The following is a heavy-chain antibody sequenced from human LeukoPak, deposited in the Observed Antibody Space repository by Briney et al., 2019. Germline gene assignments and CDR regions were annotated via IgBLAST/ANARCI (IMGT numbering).Heavy chain of an antibody. V-gene: IGHV1-69*13. J-gene: IGHJ4*02. D-gene: IGHD2-2*01. CDR2: TVPMFTTS. Sequence: ASVKVSCKASGGSFTNYAVSWLRQAPGHGLEWMGATVPMFTTSDYAQKFRDRVTITADESTSTVYMDLRRLTYEDTAIYYCARVKESAPVAAAIPYFFDRWGQGTLVTVSS. CDR3: ARVKESAPVAAAIPYFFDR. CDR1: GGSFTNYA.